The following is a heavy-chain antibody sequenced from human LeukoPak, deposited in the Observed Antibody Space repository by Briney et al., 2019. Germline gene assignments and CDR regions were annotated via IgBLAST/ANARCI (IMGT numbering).Heavy chain of an antibody. CDR2: NYTTGTT. Sequence: SETLSLTCDVSGGSIRSYYWGWVRQPAGKGLEWIGRNYTTGTTNFNPSLKSRLTMSVDTSKNQFSLKLTSVTAADTAVYFCGRQGYTASYYFLDFWSQGTLVTVSS. CDR1: GGSIRSYY. J-gene: IGHJ4*02. D-gene: IGHD2/OR15-2a*01. V-gene: IGHV4-4*07. CDR3: GRQGYTASYYFLDF.